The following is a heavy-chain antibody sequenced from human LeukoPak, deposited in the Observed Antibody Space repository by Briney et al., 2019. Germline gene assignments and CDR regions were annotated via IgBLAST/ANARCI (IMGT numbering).Heavy chain of an antibody. CDR1: GGPMSSYY. CDR2: IYYSGGT. D-gene: IGHD3-22*01. CDR3: ARGGPNSSGYSDDGVEI. V-gene: IGHV4-59*01. J-gene: IGHJ3*02. Sequence: AETLSLTRTVSGGPMSSYYGSWIRQAPGKGLESIGYIYYSGGTNYNPSLKSRVTISVDTSRTQFSLKLNSVTAADTAVYYCARGGPNSSGYSDDGVEIWGQGTMVTVSS.